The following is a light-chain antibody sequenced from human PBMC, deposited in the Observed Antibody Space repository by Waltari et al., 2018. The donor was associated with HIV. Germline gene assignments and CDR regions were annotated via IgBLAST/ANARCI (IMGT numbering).Light chain of an antibody. CDR3: QSTDYDGTWV. CDR2: KDI. CDR1: ALPKKY. V-gene: IGLV3-25*03. J-gene: IGLJ3*02. Sequence: SYDLTQTLSASVSPVQTARINCSRGALPKKYSPWYRQKAGQAPILLIYKDIEMSSVTPERISGSGSGTGVTLTITDVQAEDEGDYFCQSTDYDGTWVFGGGTKLTVL.